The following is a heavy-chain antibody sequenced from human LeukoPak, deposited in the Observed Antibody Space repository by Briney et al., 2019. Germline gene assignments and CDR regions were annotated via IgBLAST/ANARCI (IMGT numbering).Heavy chain of an antibody. CDR2: ISYDGSNK. Sequence: GGSLRLSCVGSGFTFSDYAIHWIRQAPGKGLEWVAVISYDGSNKYYADSVKGRFTISRDNSKNTLYLQMNSLRAEDTAVYYCARDGGYSYGYSWFDPWGQGTLVTVSS. CDR1: GFTFSDYA. J-gene: IGHJ5*02. V-gene: IGHV3-30-3*01. CDR3: ARDGGYSYGYSWFDP. D-gene: IGHD5-18*01.